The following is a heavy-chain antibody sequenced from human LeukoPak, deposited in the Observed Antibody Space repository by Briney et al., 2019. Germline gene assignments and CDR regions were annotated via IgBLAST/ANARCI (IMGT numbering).Heavy chain of an antibody. D-gene: IGHD2-15*01. CDR3: ARVNLPLAATRLPNFDY. Sequence: SQTLSLTCIVSGGSNSSGGYYWSWIRQHPGKGLEWIGYIYYSGSTYYNPSLKSRVTISVDTSKNQFSLKLSSVTAADTAVYYCARVNLPLAATRLPNFDYWGQGTLVTVSS. V-gene: IGHV4-31*03. CDR2: IYYSGST. J-gene: IGHJ4*02. CDR1: GGSNSSGGYY.